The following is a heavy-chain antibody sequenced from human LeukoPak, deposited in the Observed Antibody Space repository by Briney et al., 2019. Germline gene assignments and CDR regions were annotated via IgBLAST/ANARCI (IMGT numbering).Heavy chain of an antibody. J-gene: IGHJ4*02. V-gene: IGHV3-66*01. Sequence: PGGSLRLSCAASGFTFTKYAMSWVRQAPGKGLEWVSVIYSGGSTYYADSVKGRFTISRDNSKNTLYLQMNSLRAEDTAVYYCARWPGTRYFDYWGQGTLVTVSS. CDR2: IYSGGST. D-gene: IGHD3-10*01. CDR1: GFTFTKYA. CDR3: ARWPGTRYFDY.